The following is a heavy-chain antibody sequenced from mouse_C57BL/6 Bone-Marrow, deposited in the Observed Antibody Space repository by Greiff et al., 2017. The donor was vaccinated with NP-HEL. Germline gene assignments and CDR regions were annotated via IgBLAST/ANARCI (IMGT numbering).Heavy chain of an antibody. CDR1: GFSFKTYA. D-gene: IGHD1-1*01. CDR3: VRHEIYYYGSSPYAMDY. J-gene: IGHJ4*01. V-gene: IGHV10-1*01. CDR2: IRRQSYNYAT. Sequence: VKLPASGGGLVQPKGSLKLSCAASGFSFKTYAINLVPQAPGKGLEWVGRIRRQSYNYATYYADSVKNRFTISRDDSESMLYLQMNNLKTEDTAMYYCVRHEIYYYGSSPYAMDYWGQGTSVTVSS.